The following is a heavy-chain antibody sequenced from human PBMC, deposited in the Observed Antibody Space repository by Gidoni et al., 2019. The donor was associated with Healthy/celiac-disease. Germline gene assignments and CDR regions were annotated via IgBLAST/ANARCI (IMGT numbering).Heavy chain of an antibody. V-gene: IGHV3-21*01. CDR1: GFTFISYS. CDR3: ARPVWGDYFDYYFDY. D-gene: IGHD4-17*01. J-gene: IGHJ4*02. Sequence: EVQLVESGGGLVKPGGSLRLSCAASGFTFISYSMNWVRQAPGKGLEWVSSISSSSSYIYYADSVKGRFTISRDNAKNSLYLQMNSLRAEDTAVYYCARPVWGDYFDYYFDYWGQGTLVTVSS. CDR2: ISSSSSYI.